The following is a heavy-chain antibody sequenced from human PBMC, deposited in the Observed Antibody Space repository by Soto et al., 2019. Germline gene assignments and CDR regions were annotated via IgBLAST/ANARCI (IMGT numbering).Heavy chain of an antibody. CDR3: AREWSPPLAVFDY. V-gene: IGHV3-7*03. CDR1: GFTFTTYW. J-gene: IGHJ4*02. Sequence: PGGSLRVSCAASGFTFTTYWMSWVRQSPGKGLEWVANIKQDGSEKYYVDSVRGRFTISRDNAWNSVSLQMNSLGVEDTAVYFCAREWSPPLAVFDYWGQGVLVTVSS. D-gene: IGHD1-26*01. CDR2: IKQDGSEK.